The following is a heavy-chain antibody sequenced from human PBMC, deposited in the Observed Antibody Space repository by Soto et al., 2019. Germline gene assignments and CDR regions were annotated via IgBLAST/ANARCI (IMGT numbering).Heavy chain of an antibody. V-gene: IGHV3-23*01. CDR3: AKDLWDIVVVPAAIKTYYGMDV. D-gene: IGHD2-2*02. CDR1: GFTFSSYA. Sequence: HPGGSLRLSCAASGFTFSSYAMSWVRQAPGKGLEWVSAISGSGGSTYYADSVKGRFTISRDNSKNTLYLQMNSLRAEDTAVYYCAKDLWDIVVVPAAIKTYYGMDVWGQGTTVTVSS. CDR2: ISGSGGST. J-gene: IGHJ6*02.